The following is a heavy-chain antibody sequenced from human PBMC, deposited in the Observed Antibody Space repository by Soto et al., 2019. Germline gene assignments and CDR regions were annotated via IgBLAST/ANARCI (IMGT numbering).Heavy chain of an antibody. CDR1: GFTFSNYG. J-gene: IGHJ4*02. Sequence: QVPLVESGGGVVQPGRSPRLSCAASGFTFSNYGMHWVRQAPGKGLEWVAVITDDGLRKHYADSVKGRFTISRDISRNTLYLQMNSLKDEDTAVYYCAKPDNSGSHHLDCWGQGTLVTVTS. CDR3: AKPDNSGSHHLDC. CDR2: ITDDGLRK. V-gene: IGHV3-30*18. D-gene: IGHD1-26*01.